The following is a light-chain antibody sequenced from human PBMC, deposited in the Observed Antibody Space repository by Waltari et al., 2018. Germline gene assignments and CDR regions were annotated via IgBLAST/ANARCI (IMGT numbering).Light chain of an antibody. J-gene: IGKJ4*01. Sequence: EMVLTQLPATLSLSPGVRASLSCRASQSVDTYLACYQQKPGQAPRLLIYDASNSATCIPARFSGSGSGTDFTLTISSLEPEDFAVYYCRQRSNWVTFGGGTKVEIK. V-gene: IGKV3-11*01. CDR3: RQRSNWVT. CDR1: QSVDTY. CDR2: DAS.